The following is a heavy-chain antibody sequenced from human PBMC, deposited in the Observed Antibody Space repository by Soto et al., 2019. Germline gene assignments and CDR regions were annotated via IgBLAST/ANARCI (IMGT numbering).Heavy chain of an antibody. CDR1: GYTFTSYA. Sequence: GISVKASWKDSGYTFTSYAIYWVRQAAGQGLEWMGWMNPNSGNTGYAQKFQGRVTMTRNTSISTAYMELSSLRSEDTAVYYCARGPNIAAAGTAAWGQGTLVTVSS. CDR2: MNPNSGNT. D-gene: IGHD6-13*01. V-gene: IGHV1-8*01. J-gene: IGHJ5*02. CDR3: ARGPNIAAAGTAA.